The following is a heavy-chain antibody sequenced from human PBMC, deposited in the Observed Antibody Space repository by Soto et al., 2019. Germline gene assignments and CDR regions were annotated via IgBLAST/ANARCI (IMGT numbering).Heavy chain of an antibody. CDR1: GFTFTSSA. J-gene: IGHJ4*02. Sequence: ASVKVSCKASGFTFTSSAVQWVRQARGQRLEWIGWIVVGSGNTNYAQKFQERVTITRDMSTSTAYMELSSLRSEDTAVYYCAVFFGLDFWSGYYDYWGQGTLVTVSS. CDR3: AVFFGLDFWSGYYDY. D-gene: IGHD3-3*01. V-gene: IGHV1-58*01. CDR2: IVVGSGNT.